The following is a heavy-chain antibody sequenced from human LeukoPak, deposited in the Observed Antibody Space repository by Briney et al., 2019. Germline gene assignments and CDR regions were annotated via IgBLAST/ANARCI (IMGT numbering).Heavy chain of an antibody. CDR2: ISSSSSYI. Sequence: GGSLRLSCAASGFTFSSYSMNWVRQAPGKGLEWVSSISSSSSYIYYADSVKGRFTISRDNAKNSLYLQMNSLRAEDTAVYYCARDRAARWDAFDIWGQGTMVTVSS. CDR3: ARDRAARWDAFDI. CDR1: GFTFSSYS. D-gene: IGHD6-6*01. J-gene: IGHJ3*02. V-gene: IGHV3-21*01.